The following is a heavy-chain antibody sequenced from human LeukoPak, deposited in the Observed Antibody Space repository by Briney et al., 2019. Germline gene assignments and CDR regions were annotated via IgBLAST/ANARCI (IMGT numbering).Heavy chain of an antibody. V-gene: IGHV4-59*08. J-gene: IGHJ5*02. CDR3: ARYSQHETYYDILTGDNWFDP. D-gene: IGHD3-9*01. Sequence: SETLSLTCTVSGGSISSYYWSWIRQPPGKGLEWIGYIYYSGSTNYNPSLKSRVTISVDTSKNQFSLKLSSVTAADTAVYYCARYSQHETYYDILTGDNWFDPWGQGTLVTVSS. CDR2: IYYSGST. CDR1: GGSISSYY.